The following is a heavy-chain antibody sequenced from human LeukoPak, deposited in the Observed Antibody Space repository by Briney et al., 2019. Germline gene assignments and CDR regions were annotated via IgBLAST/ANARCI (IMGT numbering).Heavy chain of an antibody. J-gene: IGHJ4*02. D-gene: IGHD6-13*01. V-gene: IGHV4-59*08. CDR2: IYYSGST. CDR3: ARGHASTWYPDF. CDR1: GGSISSYY. Sequence: SETLSLTCTVSGGSISSYYWSWIRQPPGKGLEWIGYIYYSGSTNYNPSLKSRVTISVDTSKNQFSLNLSSVTAADTAVYYCARGHASTWYPDFWGQGTLVTVSS.